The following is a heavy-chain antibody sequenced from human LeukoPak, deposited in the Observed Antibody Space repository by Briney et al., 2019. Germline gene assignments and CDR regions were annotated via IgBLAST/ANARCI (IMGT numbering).Heavy chain of an antibody. D-gene: IGHD2-2*01. Sequence: SETLSLTCTVSGGSISSGDYSWSWIRQPPGKCLEWIGYIYYSGSTYYNPSMKSRVTISVDTSKNQFSLKLSSVSAADTAVYYCARGGRYQLLETDYWGQGTLVTVSS. CDR2: IYYSGST. CDR1: GGSISSGDYS. V-gene: IGHV4-30-4*08. CDR3: ARGGRYQLLETDY. J-gene: IGHJ4*02.